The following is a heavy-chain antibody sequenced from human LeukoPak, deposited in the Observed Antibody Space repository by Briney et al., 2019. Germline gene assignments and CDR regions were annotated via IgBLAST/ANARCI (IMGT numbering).Heavy chain of an antibody. Sequence: PGGSLRLSCAASGFTFSSYWMHWVRQAPGKGLMWVSRIDSDGSTTTYADSVKDRFTISRDNAKNTLYLQMNSLRAEDTAVYYCARDSGNWLDPWGQGTLVTVSS. CDR3: ARDSGNWLDP. CDR1: GFTFSSYW. D-gene: IGHD3-10*01. J-gene: IGHJ5*02. CDR2: IDSDGSTT. V-gene: IGHV3-74*01.